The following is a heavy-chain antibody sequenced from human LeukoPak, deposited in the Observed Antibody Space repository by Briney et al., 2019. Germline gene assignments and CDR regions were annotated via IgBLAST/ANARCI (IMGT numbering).Heavy chain of an antibody. CDR3: AKDKGYYYGSGSYYNTPASRYYYGMDV. V-gene: IGHV3-30*04. Sequence: PGRSLRLSCAASGFTFSSYAMHWVRQAPGKGLEWVAVISYDGSNKYYADSVKGRFTISRDNSKNTLYLQMNSLRAEDTAVYYCAKDKGYYYGSGSYYNTPASRYYYGMDVWGKGTTVTVSS. CDR2: ISYDGSNK. CDR1: GFTFSSYA. J-gene: IGHJ6*04. D-gene: IGHD3-10*01.